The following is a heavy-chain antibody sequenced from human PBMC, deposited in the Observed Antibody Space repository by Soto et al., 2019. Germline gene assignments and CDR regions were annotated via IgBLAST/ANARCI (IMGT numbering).Heavy chain of an antibody. CDR2: INHSGST. CDR1: GGSFSGYY. V-gene: IGHV4-34*01. D-gene: IGHD5-18*01. CDR3: ERLDLYSPDDY. J-gene: IGHJ4*02. Sequence: QVQLQQWGAGLLKPSETLSLTCAVYGGSFSGYYWSWIRQPPGKGLEWIGEINHSGSTNYNPSLKSRVTISVDTSKNQFSLKLSSVTAADTAVYYCERLDLYSPDDYWGQGTLVTVSS.